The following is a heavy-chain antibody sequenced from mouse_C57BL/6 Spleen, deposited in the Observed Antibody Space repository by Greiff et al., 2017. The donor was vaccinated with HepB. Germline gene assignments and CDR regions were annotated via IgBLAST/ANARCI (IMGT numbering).Heavy chain of an antibody. D-gene: IGHD1-1*01. CDR3: ASIYYYGSSSDWYFDV. Sequence: VQLQQSGAELVRPGSSVKMSCKTSGYTFTSYGINWVKQRPGQGLEWIGYIYIGNGYTEYNEKFKGKATLTSDTSSSTAYMQLSSLTSEDSAIYFCASIYYYGSSSDWYFDVWGTGTTVTVSS. V-gene: IGHV1-58*01. CDR2: IYIGNGYT. CDR1: GYTFTSYG. J-gene: IGHJ1*03.